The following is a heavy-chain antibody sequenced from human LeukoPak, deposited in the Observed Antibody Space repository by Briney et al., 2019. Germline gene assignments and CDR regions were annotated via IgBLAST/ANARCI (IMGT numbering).Heavy chain of an antibody. CDR1: GFTFSSYG. V-gene: IGHV3-33*06. CDR2: IWYDGSNK. J-gene: IGHJ4*02. Sequence: GRSLRLSCAASGFTFSSYGVHWVRQAPGKGLEWVAVIWYDGSNKYYADSVKGRFTISRDNSKNTLYLQMNSLRAEDTAVYYCAKPGVPYYDSSGYYNFDYWGQGTLVTVSS. CDR3: AKPGVPYYDSSGYYNFDY. D-gene: IGHD3-22*01.